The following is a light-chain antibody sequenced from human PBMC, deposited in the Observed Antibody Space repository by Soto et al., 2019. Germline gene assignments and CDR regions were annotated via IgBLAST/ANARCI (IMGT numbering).Light chain of an antibody. CDR2: EVT. J-gene: IGLJ3*02. Sequence: QSVLTQPASVSGSPGQSITISCTGTGSDVGGYNYVSWYQQHPGKAPKYIIYEVTKRPSGVSNRFSGSKSGNTASLTISVLQAEDEGDYYCSAYTSTSTLVFGGGTKVTVL. V-gene: IGLV2-14*01. CDR1: GSDVGGYNY. CDR3: SAYTSTSTLV.